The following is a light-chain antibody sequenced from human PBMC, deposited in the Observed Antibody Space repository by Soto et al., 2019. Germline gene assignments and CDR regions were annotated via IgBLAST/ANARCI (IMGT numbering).Light chain of an antibody. J-gene: IGKJ1*01. CDR2: KAS. Sequence: DIQMTQSPSTMSASVGDSVSINCRASQSISAWLAWYQQKPWKAPRLLIYKASTLEIGVPSRFSGSGSGTEFTITISSLQPDDVAIYYCQQYNDYSWTFGHGTQVDLK. CDR3: QQYNDYSWT. CDR1: QSISAW. V-gene: IGKV1-5*03.